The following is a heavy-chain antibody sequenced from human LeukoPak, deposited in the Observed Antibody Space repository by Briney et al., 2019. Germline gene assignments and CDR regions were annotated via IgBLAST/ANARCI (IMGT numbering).Heavy chain of an antibody. CDR2: ISDDGGRT. D-gene: IGHD6-13*01. Sequence: GGSLRLSCTASGFTFSNYAMNWVRQAPGKGLEWVSVISDDGGRTYYADSVKGRFTISRDNAQNSLYLQMNSLRAEDTAIYYCATSAAAAGTDWGQGTLVTVSS. CDR3: ATSAAAAGTD. J-gene: IGHJ4*02. V-gene: IGHV3-23*01. CDR1: GFTFSNYA.